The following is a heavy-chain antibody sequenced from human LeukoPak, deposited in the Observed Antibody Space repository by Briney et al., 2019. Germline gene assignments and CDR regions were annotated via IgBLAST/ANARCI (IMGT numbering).Heavy chain of an antibody. D-gene: IGHD6-19*01. CDR1: SGSMNSYY. CDR3: ARMGGIAVAGYWYFDL. V-gene: IGHV4-59*01. J-gene: IGHJ2*01. CDR2: IYYSGNT. Sequence: SETLSLTCTVSSGSMNSYYWSWIRQPPGKGLEWIGYIYYSGNTNYNPSLKSRVTLSADTSKNQFSLRLSSVTAADTAVYYCARMGGIAVAGYWYFDLWGRGTLVTVSS.